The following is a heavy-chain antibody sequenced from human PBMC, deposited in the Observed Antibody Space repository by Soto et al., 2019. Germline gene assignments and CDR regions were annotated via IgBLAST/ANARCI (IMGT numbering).Heavy chain of an antibody. J-gene: IGHJ4*02. CDR3: ARVEGGYSYY. D-gene: IGHD5-18*01. CDR2: VYDSGST. CDR1: GGSVGSGSYY. V-gene: IGHV4-61*01. Sequence: QMQLQESGPGLVKPSETLSLTCTVSGGSVGSGSYYWSWIRQPPGQGLEFIGFVYDSGSTNYNPSLKSRVTISLDTSKNQFSLKVRSVTAADTAVYHCARVEGGYSYYWGRGILVTVSP.